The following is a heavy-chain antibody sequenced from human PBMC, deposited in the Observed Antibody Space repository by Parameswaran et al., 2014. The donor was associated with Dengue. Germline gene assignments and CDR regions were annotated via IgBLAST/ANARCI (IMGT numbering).Heavy chain of an antibody. CDR3: ARDTGYSSPYYDDSSGYYGDAFDI. D-gene: IGHD3-22*01. CDR2: ISVYSGYT. Sequence: WVRQAPGQGLEWMGWISVYSGYTKYAQSLQGRVTVTTDTSTSTAYMELRSLRSDDTAVYYCARDTGYSSPYYDDSSGYYGDAFDIWGQGTMVTVSS. V-gene: IGHV1-18*01. J-gene: IGHJ3*02.